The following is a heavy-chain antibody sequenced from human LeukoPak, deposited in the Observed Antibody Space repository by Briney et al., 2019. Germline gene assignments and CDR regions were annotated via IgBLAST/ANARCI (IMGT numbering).Heavy chain of an antibody. D-gene: IGHD6-13*01. CDR3: ARGPYSSNWYVDY. Sequence: GGSLRLSCAASGFTLSSYEMNWVRLAPGKGLEWISYISRTGNNICYADSVKGRFTISRDSARNSLYLQMNSLRAEDTAVYYCARGPYSSNWYVDYWGQGTLVTVAS. J-gene: IGHJ4*02. CDR2: ISRTGNNI. CDR1: GFTLSSYE. V-gene: IGHV3-48*03.